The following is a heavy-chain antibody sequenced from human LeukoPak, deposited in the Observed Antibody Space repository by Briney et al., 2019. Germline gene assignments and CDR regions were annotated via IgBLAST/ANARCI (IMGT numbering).Heavy chain of an antibody. CDR3: ATSRPYAACDY. CDR1: GFILSDHY. CDR2: IRNKANSYTT. V-gene: IGHV3-72*01. J-gene: IGHJ4*02. Sequence: GRSLRLSCAASGFILSDHYMDWVRQAPGKGLQWVGRIRNKANSYTTEYAASVKGRFTISRDDSKNSLYLQLNSLKTEDTAVYYCATSRPYAACDYWGQGTLVTVSS. D-gene: IGHD4-17*01.